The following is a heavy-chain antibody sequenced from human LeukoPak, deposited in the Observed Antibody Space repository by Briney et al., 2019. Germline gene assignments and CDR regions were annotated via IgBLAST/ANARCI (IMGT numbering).Heavy chain of an antibody. CDR1: GFTFSNYA. Sequence: PGGSLRLSCAASGFTFSNYAMSWVRQAPGKGLEWVSGISVSGGSTYYADSVKGRFTISRDNSKNTLYLQMNSLRAEDTAVYYCAKARVEGIILVYAPFDYWGQGTLVTVSS. J-gene: IGHJ4*02. CDR3: AKARVEGIILVYAPFDY. V-gene: IGHV3-23*01. D-gene: IGHD2-8*01. CDR2: ISVSGGST.